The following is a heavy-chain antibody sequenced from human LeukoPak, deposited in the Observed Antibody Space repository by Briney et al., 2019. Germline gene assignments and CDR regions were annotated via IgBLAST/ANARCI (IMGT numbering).Heavy chain of an antibody. CDR2: ISAYNGNT. D-gene: IGHD2-15*01. CDR1: DYTFTSYG. J-gene: IGHJ4*02. CDR3: ASGYCSAGSCYGLCDY. V-gene: IGHV1-18*01. Sequence: ASVKVSCKASDYTFTSYGISWVRQAPGQGLEWMGWISAYNGNTNYAHKLQGRVTMTTDTSTSTGYMELRSLRADDTAVYYCASGYCSAGSCYGLCDYWGQGTLVTVSS.